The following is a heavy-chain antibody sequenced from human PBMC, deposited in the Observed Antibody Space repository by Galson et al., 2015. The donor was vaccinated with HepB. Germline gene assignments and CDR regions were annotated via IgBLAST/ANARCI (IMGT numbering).Heavy chain of an antibody. CDR2: ISYDGKNK. J-gene: IGHJ3*01. Sequence: SLRLSCAASGFTLSSYAMHWARQAPGKGLEWVAVISYDGKNKYHADSVKGRFTISRDNSKNTLFLQMSSLRTEDTAVYYCVRAIGHYDRNGYLGAIDVWGQGTMVTVSS. CDR1: GFTLSSYA. V-gene: IGHV3-30*04. D-gene: IGHD3-22*01. CDR3: VRAIGHYDRNGYLGAIDV.